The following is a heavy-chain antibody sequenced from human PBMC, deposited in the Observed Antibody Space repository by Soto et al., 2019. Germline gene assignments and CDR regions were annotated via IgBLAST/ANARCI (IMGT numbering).Heavy chain of an antibody. D-gene: IGHD4-17*01. CDR2: INSDGSST. CDR1: GFTFSSYW. CDR3: ARGTVTTGNWFDP. J-gene: IGHJ5*02. Sequence: EVQLVESGGGLVQPGGSLRLSCAASGFTFSSYWMHWVRHAPGKGLVWVSRINSDGSSTSYADSVKGRFTISRDNAKNTLYLQMNSLRAEDTAVYYCARGTVTTGNWFDPWGQGTLVTVSS. V-gene: IGHV3-74*01.